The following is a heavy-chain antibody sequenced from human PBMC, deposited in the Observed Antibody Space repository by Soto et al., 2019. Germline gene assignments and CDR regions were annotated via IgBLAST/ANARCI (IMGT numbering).Heavy chain of an antibody. Sequence: SETLSLTCTVSGGSISSSSYYWGWIRQPPGKGLEWIGSIYYSGSTYYNPSLKSRVTISVDTSKNQFSLKLSSVTAADTAVYYCAREDGTYSSSSGYYYGMDVWGQGTTVTVSS. V-gene: IGHV4-39*02. D-gene: IGHD6-6*01. CDR3: AREDGTYSSSSGYYYGMDV. CDR2: IYYSGST. J-gene: IGHJ6*02. CDR1: GGSISSSSYY.